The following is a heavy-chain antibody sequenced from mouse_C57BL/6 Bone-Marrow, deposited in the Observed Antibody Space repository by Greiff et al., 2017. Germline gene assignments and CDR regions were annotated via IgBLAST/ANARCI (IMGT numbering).Heavy chain of an antibody. CDR1: GFTFSSYA. CDR2: ISDGGSYT. CDR3: ARERLEYFDY. Sequence: EVMLVESGGGLVKPGGSLKLSCAASGFTFSSYAMSWVRQTPEKRLEWVATISDGGSYTYYPDNVKGRFTISRDNAKHNLYLQMSHLKSEDTAMYYCARERLEYFDYWGQGTTLTVSS. J-gene: IGHJ2*01. D-gene: IGHD2-4*01. V-gene: IGHV5-4*01.